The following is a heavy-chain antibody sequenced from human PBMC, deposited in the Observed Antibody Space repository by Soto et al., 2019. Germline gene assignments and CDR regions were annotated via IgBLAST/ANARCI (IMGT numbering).Heavy chain of an antibody. Sequence: QMQLVQSGAEVKNPGASVKVSCKASGFSFIYYGITWVRQAPGQGLEWMGWISAHNGDTNYAQKLDGRVTMTTDTSTSTAYMELRSLRSDDTAVYYCARSYCSTSTCYSYWLDPWGQGTLVTVSS. CDR1: GFSFIYYG. D-gene: IGHD2-2*02. J-gene: IGHJ5*02. V-gene: IGHV1-18*04. CDR3: ARSYCSTSTCYSYWLDP. CDR2: ISAHNGDT.